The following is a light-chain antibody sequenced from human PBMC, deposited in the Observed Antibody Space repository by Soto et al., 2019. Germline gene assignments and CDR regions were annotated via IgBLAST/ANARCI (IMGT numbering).Light chain of an antibody. J-gene: IGKJ4*01. V-gene: IGKV1-39*01. CDR3: QQSYSTPPLT. CDR2: AAS. Sequence: DIPMTQSPSSLSASVGDRVTITCRASQSISSYLNWYQQKPGKVPKLLIYAASSLQSGVPSRFSGSGSGTDFILTISSLQPEDFATYYCQQSYSTPPLTFGGGTKVEIK. CDR1: QSISSY.